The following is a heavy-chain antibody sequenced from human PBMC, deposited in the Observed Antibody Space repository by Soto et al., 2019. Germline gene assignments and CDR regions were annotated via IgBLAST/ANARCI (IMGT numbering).Heavy chain of an antibody. CDR3: ASTITMVRGVKGPGYYYYMDV. Sequence: SETLSLTCTVSGGSISSYYWNWIRQPPGKGLEWIGYIYYSGSTNYNPSLKSRVTISVDTSKNQFSLKLSSVTAADTAVYYCASTITMVRGVKGPGYYYYMDVWGKGTTVTVSS. CDR2: IYYSGST. J-gene: IGHJ6*03. D-gene: IGHD3-10*01. CDR1: GGSISSYY. V-gene: IGHV4-59*08.